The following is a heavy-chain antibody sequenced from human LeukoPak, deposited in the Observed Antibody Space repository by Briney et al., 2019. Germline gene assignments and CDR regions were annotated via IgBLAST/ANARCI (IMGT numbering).Heavy chain of an antibody. CDR3: ARDSSGYYPEAFDY. CDR2: ISYDGSNK. CDR1: GFTFSSYA. V-gene: IGHV3-30-3*01. Sequence: GGSLRLSCAASGFTFSSYAMHWVRQAPGKGLEWVAVISYDGSNKYYADSVKGRFTISRDNSKNTLYLQMNSLRAEDTAVYYCARDSSGYYPEAFDYWGQGILVTVSS. D-gene: IGHD3-22*01. J-gene: IGHJ4*02.